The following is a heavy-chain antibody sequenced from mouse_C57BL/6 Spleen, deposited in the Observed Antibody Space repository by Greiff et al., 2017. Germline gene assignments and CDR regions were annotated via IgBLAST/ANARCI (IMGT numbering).Heavy chain of an antibody. J-gene: IGHJ2*01. CDR3: ARSTLLYYFDY. CDR2: IYPGDGDT. Sequence: QVQLQQSGAELVKPGASVKISCKASGYAFSSYWMNWVKQRPGKGLEWIGQIYPGDGDTNYNGKFKGKATLTADKSSSTAYMQLSSLTSEDSAVYFCARSTLLYYFDYWGQGTTLTVSS. CDR1: GYAFSSYW. D-gene: IGHD1-2*01. V-gene: IGHV1-80*01.